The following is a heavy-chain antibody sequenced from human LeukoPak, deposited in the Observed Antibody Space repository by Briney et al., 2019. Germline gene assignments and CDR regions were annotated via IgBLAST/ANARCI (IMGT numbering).Heavy chain of an antibody. V-gene: IGHV4-4*07. D-gene: IGHD4-17*01. J-gene: IGHJ4*02. CDR2: IYTPWST. CDR1: GRHNSRYY. CDR3: GRENSYGDYDK. Sequence: SETLSLPHSVSGRHNSRYYRRWLRQPAGKGLEWIGRIYTPWSTNYSPSLKSRFTMSVDTSKKQLSLKLSSVTAADTPVYYCGRENSYGDYDKWGQGTLVTVSS.